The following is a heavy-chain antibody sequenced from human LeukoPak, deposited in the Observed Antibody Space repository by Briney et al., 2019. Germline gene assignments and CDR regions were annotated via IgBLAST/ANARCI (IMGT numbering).Heavy chain of an antibody. D-gene: IGHD3-22*01. CDR2: IYTSGST. J-gene: IGHJ5*02. Sequence: SETLSLTCTVSGGSLSSYYWSWIRQPAGKGLEGIGRIYTSGSTNYNPSLKSRVTMSVDTSKNQFSLKLSSVTAADTAVYYCARDKVVSADNWFDPWGQGTLVTVSS. CDR1: GGSLSSYY. V-gene: IGHV4-4*07. CDR3: ARDKVVSADNWFDP.